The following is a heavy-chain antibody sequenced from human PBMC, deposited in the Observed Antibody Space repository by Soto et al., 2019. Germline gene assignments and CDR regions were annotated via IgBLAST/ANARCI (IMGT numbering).Heavy chain of an antibody. Sequence: QVQLQESGPGLVKPSETLSLICSVSGGSIKSYYWSWIRQPPGKGLEWIGYIADSGSSTYRPSLKSRLTMSVDASKNQVSLNLTSVTAADTAVYYGARVWRRGWHFDLWGRGTLATVSS. CDR1: GGSIKSYY. J-gene: IGHJ2*01. D-gene: IGHD1-1*01. CDR3: ARVWRRGWHFDL. V-gene: IGHV4-59*01. CDR2: IADSGSS.